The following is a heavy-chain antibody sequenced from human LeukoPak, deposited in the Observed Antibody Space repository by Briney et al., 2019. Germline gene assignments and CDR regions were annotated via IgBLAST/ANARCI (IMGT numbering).Heavy chain of an antibody. J-gene: IGHJ4*02. CDR1: GGSIGSYY. D-gene: IGHD6-13*01. CDR2: INYSGSI. CDR3: AGAAGGY. Sequence: SETLSLTCTVSGGSIGSYYWSWIRQPPGKGLEWIGYINYSGSITYNPSLKSRVTISVDTSKNQFSLKLRSVTAADTAVYYCAGAAGGYWGQGTLVTVSS. V-gene: IGHV4-59*01.